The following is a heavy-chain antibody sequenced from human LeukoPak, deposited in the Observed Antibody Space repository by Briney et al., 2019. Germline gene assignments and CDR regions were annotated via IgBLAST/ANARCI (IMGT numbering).Heavy chain of an antibody. V-gene: IGHV3-30*04. CDR3: AREVYYDEGTYMDV. Sequence: PGGSLRLPCAASGFTFSSYAMHWVRQAPGKGLEWVAVISYDGSNKYYADSVKGRFTISRDNSKNTLYLQMNSLRAEDTAVYYCAREVYYDEGTYMDVWGKGTTVTVSS. D-gene: IGHD3-3*01. CDR2: ISYDGSNK. J-gene: IGHJ6*03. CDR1: GFTFSSYA.